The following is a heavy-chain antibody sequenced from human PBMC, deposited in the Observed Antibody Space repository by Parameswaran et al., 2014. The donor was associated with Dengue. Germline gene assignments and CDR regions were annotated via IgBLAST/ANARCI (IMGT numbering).Heavy chain of an antibody. Sequence: WIRQPPGKGLEWVSSISSSSSYIYYADSVKGRFTISRDNAKNSLYLQMNSLRAEDTAVYYCARVGIGGYGWGWGQGTLVTVSS. J-gene: IGHJ4*02. CDR3: ARVGIGGYGWG. V-gene: IGHV3-21*01. CDR2: ISSSSSYI. D-gene: IGHD3-10*01.